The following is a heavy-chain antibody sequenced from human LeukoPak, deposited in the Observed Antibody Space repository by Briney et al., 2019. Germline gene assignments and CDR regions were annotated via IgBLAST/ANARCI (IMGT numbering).Heavy chain of an antibody. V-gene: IGHV4-59*01. Sequence: SETLSLTRTLSGGSISKYYWSWIRQPPGKGLEWIGYIYYSGNTNYHSSLKSRVTISVDTSKNQFSLKMSSVTAADTAVYYCARGWGFFDLWGQGTLVTVSS. CDR2: IYYSGNT. CDR1: GGSISKYY. J-gene: IGHJ4*02. D-gene: IGHD3-16*01. CDR3: ARGWGFFDL.